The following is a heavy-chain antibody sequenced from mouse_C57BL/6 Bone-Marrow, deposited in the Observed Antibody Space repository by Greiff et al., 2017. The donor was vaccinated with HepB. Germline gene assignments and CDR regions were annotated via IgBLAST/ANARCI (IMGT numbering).Heavy chain of an antibody. V-gene: IGHV1-52*01. Sequence: VQLQQPGAELVRPGSSVKLSCKASGYTFTSYWMHWVKQRPIQGLEWIGNIDPYDSETHYNQKFKDKATLTVDKSSSTAYMQLSSLTSEDSAVYYCARDYYYGNAMDYWGQGTSVTVSS. CDR2: IDPYDSET. J-gene: IGHJ4*01. D-gene: IGHD1-1*01. CDR1: GYTFTSYW. CDR3: ARDYYYGNAMDY.